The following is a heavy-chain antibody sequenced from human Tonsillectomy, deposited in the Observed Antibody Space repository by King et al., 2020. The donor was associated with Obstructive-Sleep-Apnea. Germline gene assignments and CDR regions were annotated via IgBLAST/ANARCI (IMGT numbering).Heavy chain of an antibody. Sequence: EVQLVESGGGLVKPGGSLRLSCAASGFTFSTYNMNWVRQAPGRGLEWVSSISSSSTYMDYADSLKGRFTISRDNAKNSLYLQMNSLTAEDTAVYYCARLRGESYARPYYYYAMDVWGQGTTVTVSS. CDR2: ISSSSTYM. V-gene: IGHV3-21*01. CDR1: GFTFSTYN. CDR3: ARLRGESYARPYYYYAMDV. D-gene: IGHD2-2*01. J-gene: IGHJ6*02.